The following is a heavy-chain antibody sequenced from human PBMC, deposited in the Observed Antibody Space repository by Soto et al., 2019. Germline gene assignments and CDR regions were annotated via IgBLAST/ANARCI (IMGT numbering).Heavy chain of an antibody. CDR2: TYYRSKWFY. CDR3: ARLRGYCNSATCYKSFDN. D-gene: IGHD2-2*02. V-gene: IGHV6-1*01. CDR1: GDSVSSDSAA. J-gene: IGHJ4*02. Sequence: SQTLSLTCAISGDSVSSDSAAWNWIRQSPSGGLEWLGRTYYRSKWFYDYAISVKSRVTINPDTSENQFSLQLNSVTPEDTAVYYCARLRGYCNSATCYKSFDNWGQGTLVTVSS.